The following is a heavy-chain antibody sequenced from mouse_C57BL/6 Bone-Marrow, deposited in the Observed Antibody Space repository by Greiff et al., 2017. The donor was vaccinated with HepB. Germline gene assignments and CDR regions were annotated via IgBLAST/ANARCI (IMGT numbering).Heavy chain of an antibody. CDR2: IFPGSGST. CDR3: ARIYYGSSYVYYYAMDY. CDR1: GYTFTDYY. J-gene: IGHJ4*01. V-gene: IGHV1-75*01. D-gene: IGHD1-1*01. Sequence: QVQLQQSGPELVKPGASVKISCKASGYTFTDYYINWVKQRPGQGLEWIGWIFPGSGSTYYNEKFKGKATLTVDKSSSTAYMLLSSLTSEDSAVYFCARIYYGSSYVYYYAMDYWGQGTSVTVSS.